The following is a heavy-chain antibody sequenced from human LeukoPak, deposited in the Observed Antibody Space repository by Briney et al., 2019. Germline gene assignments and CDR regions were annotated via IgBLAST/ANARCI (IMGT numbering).Heavy chain of an antibody. V-gene: IGHV4-59*01. CDR3: ARSSWYTGGYYFGY. CDR2: IYYSGST. CDR1: GGSISSYY. Sequence: PSETLSLTCTVSGGSISSYYWSWIRQPPGKGLEWIGYIYYSGSTNYNPSLKSRVTISVDTSKNQFSLKLSSVTAADTAVYYCARSSWYTGGYYFGYWGQGTLVTVSS. D-gene: IGHD2-2*02. J-gene: IGHJ4*02.